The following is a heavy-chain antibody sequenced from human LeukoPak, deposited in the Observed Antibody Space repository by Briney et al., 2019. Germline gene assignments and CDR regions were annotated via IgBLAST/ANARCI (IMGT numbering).Heavy chain of an antibody. CDR1: GYTFTSYD. CDR2: MNPNSGNT. D-gene: IGHD2-15*01. V-gene: IGHV1-8*03. CDR3: ARGHVVVVAAPYYYYYMDV. J-gene: IGHJ6*03. Sequence: ASVKVSCKASGYTFTSYDINWVRQATGQGLEWMGWMNPNSGNTGYAQKFQGRVTITRNTSISTAYMELSSLRSEDTAVYYCARGHVVVVAAPYYYYYMDVWGKGTTVTV.